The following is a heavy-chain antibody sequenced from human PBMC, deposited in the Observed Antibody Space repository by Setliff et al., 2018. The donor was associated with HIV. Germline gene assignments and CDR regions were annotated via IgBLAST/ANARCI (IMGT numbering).Heavy chain of an antibody. J-gene: IGHJ4*02. V-gene: IGHV3-7*03. CDR2: IKLDGSDK. D-gene: IGHD3-16*01. CDR1: GFTFSGYW. Sequence: GGSLRLSCAVSGFTFSGYWMSWVRQAPGKGLEWLANIKLDGSDKYYVDSVKGRFTISRDNAKNSLYLQMNSLRAEDTAVYYCVRGGGALDYWGQGTLVTVPQ. CDR3: VRGGGALDY.